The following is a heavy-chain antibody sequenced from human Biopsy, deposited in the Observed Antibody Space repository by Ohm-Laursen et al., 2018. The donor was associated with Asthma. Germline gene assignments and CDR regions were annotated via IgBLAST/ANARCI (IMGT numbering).Heavy chain of an antibody. Sequence: ASVKVSCKISGYTLTDLSMHWVRQAPGQGLEWIGGHDHEEGGTVNARRFQGRVTMTEDTSTDTAYMELSSLSSDDTAVYYCASDFPKDYVRYNFQFWGQGTLVTVSS. CDR2: HDHEEGGT. D-gene: IGHD4-17*01. V-gene: IGHV1-24*01. CDR3: ASDFPKDYVRYNFQF. J-gene: IGHJ4*02. CDR1: GYTLTDLS.